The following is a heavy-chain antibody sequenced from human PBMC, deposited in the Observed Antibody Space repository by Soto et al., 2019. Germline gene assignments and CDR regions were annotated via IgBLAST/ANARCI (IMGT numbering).Heavy chain of an antibody. J-gene: IGHJ4*02. Sequence: QVQLQESGPGLVKPSETLSLTCTVSGGSVSSGSYYWSWIRQPPGKGLEWIGYIYYSGSTNYNPPLKSRVTISVDTSKNQFSLKLSSVTAADTAVYYCARLRCISTSCYQVWIDYWGQGTLVTVSS. V-gene: IGHV4-61*01. CDR2: IYYSGST. CDR3: ARLRCISTSCYQVWIDY. D-gene: IGHD2-2*01. CDR1: GGSVSSGSYY.